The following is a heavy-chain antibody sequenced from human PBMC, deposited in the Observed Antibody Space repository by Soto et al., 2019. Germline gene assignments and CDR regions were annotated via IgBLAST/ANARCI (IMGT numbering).Heavy chain of an antibody. CDR1: GFTFSSYS. CDR3: ARSLVVPAAPYYYCGMDV. CDR2: ISSSSSYI. Sequence: GGFLRLSCAASGFTFSSYSMNWVRQAPGKGLEWVSSISSSSSYIYYADSVKGRFTISRDNAKNSLYLQMNSLRAEDTAVYYCARSLVVPAAPYYYCGMDVWGQGTTVTVSS. D-gene: IGHD2-2*01. V-gene: IGHV3-21*01. J-gene: IGHJ6*02.